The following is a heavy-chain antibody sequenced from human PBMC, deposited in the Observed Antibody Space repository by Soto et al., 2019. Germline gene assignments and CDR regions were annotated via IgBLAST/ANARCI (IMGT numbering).Heavy chain of an antibody. V-gene: IGHV4-39*01. Sequence: SETLSLTCTVSGGSISSSSYYWGWILQPPGKGLEWIGSIYYSGSTYYNPSLKSRVTISVDTSKNQFSLKLSSVTAADTAVYYCARDVVVVAWSYFDYWGQGTLVTVSS. D-gene: IGHD2-15*01. CDR1: GGSISSSSYY. CDR2: IYYSGST. CDR3: ARDVVVVAWSYFDY. J-gene: IGHJ4*02.